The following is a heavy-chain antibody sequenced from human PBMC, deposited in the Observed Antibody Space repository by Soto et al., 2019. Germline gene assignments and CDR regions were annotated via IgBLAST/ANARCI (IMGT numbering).Heavy chain of an antibody. D-gene: IGHD3-3*01. J-gene: IGHJ5*02. V-gene: IGHV3-33*01. CDR3: AREAYYDFWSGENWFDP. CDR1: GFTFSSYG. Sequence: GESLKISCAASGFTFSSYGMHWVRQAPGKGLEWVAVIWYDGSNKYYADSVKGRFTISRDNSKNTLYLQMNSLRAEDTAVYYCAREAYYDFWSGENWFDPWGQGTLVTVSS. CDR2: IWYDGSNK.